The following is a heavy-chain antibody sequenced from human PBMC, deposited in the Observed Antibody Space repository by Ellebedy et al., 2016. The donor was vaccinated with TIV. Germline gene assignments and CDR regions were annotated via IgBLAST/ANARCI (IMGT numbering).Heavy chain of an antibody. CDR2: ISYDERDE. CDR3: AKNSNYFGREGGYFDY. V-gene: IGHV3-30*18. CDR1: QFMFDSYG. J-gene: IGHJ4*02. Sequence: GESLKISCAASQFMFDSYGMVWVRQAPGKGLEVVAVISYDERDEYYADSVKGRFTISRDNSKNTLYLQMNRLRPEDTAFYYCAKNSNYFGREGGYFDYWGQGTLVTVSS. D-gene: IGHD4-11*01.